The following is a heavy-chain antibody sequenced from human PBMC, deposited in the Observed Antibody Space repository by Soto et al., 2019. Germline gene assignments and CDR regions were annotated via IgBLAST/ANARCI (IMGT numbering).Heavy chain of an antibody. CDR3: ARRGITMVRGVITGMDV. V-gene: IGHV4-39*01. D-gene: IGHD3-10*01. CDR2: IYYSGST. Sequence: SETLSLTCTVSGGSISSSSYYWGWIRQPPGKGLEWIGSIYYSGSTYYNPSLKSRVTISVDTSKNQFSLKLSTVTAADTAVYYCARRGITMVRGVITGMDVWGQGTTAT. CDR1: GGSISSSSYY. J-gene: IGHJ6*02.